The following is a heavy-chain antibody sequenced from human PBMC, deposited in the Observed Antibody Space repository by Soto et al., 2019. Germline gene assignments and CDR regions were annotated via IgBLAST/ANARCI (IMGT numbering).Heavy chain of an antibody. CDR1: GGTFSSYA. CDR3: ATFQAAAGAYYYDYGMDV. J-gene: IGHJ6*02. V-gene: IGHV1-69*01. Sequence: QVQLVQSGAEVKKPGSSVKVSCKASGGTFSSYAISWVRQAPGQGLEWRGWIIPIFGTANYAQKFQGRVTITADESTTTAYMELSSLRCEDTAVYYCATFQAAAGAYYYDYGMDVWGQGTTVTVSS. CDR2: IIPIFGTA. D-gene: IGHD6-13*01.